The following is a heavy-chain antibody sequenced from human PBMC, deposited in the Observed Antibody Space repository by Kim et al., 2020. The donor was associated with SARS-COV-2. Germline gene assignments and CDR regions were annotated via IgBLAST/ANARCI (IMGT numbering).Heavy chain of an antibody. CDR1: GISFSHYG. Sequence: GGSLRLSCAASGISFSHYGMHWVRQAPGKGLEWVAVISYDGRRDYYADSVTGRFTISRDNSKNALYLQINNLRVEDTAGYYCAKDPTFDWTYPEREIDYWGRKARVAVSS. V-gene: IGHV3-33*05. J-gene: IGHJ4*02. D-gene: IGHD3-9*01. CDR3: AKDPTFDWTYPEREIDY. CDR2: ISYDGRRD.